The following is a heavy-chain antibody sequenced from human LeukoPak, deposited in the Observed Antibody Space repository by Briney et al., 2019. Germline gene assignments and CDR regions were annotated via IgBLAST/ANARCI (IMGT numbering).Heavy chain of an antibody. D-gene: IGHD3-22*01. CDR3: ATTLDYYDSNGYTTYYYYYGMDV. J-gene: IGHJ6*02. CDR1: GYTLTELS. Sequence: ASVKVSCKVSGYTLTELSMHWVRQAPGKGLEWMGGFDPEDGETIYAQKFQGSVTMTEDTSTDTAYMELSSLRSEDTAVYYCATTLDYYDSNGYTTYYYYYGMDVWGQGTTVTVSS. V-gene: IGHV1-24*01. CDR2: FDPEDGET.